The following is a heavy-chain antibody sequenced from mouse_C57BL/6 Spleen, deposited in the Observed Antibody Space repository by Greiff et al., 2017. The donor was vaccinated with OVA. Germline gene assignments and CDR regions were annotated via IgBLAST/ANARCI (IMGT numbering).Heavy chain of an antibody. CDR1: GYSITSGYY. D-gene: IGHD2-14*01. Sequence: VQLKESGPGLVKPSQSLSLTCSVTGYSITSGYYWNWIRQFPGNKLEWMGYISYDGSNNYNPSLKNRISITRDTSKNQFFLKLNSVTTEDTATYYCARGRSIGDYWGQGTTLTVSS. CDR2: ISYDGSN. J-gene: IGHJ2*01. V-gene: IGHV3-6*01. CDR3: ARGRSIGDY.